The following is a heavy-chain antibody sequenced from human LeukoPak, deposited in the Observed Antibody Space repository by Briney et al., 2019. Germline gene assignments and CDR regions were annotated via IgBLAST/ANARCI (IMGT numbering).Heavy chain of an antibody. CDR2: IIPIFGTA. V-gene: IGHV1-69*05. D-gene: IGHD6-19*01. J-gene: IGHJ4*02. CDR3: ARDSPGYSSGWYEY. CDR1: GGTFSSYA. Sequence: SVKVSCKASGGTFSSYAISWARQAPGQGLEWMGRIIPIFGTANYAQKFQGRVTITTGESTSTAYMELSSLRSEDTAVYYCARDSPGYSSGWYEYWGQGALVTVSS.